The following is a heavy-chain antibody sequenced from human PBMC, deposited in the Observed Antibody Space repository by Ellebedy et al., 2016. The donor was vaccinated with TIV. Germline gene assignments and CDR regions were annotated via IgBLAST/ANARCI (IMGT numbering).Heavy chain of an antibody. CDR3: ARRYYYGSGSYYYFDY. Sequence: KVSXXGSGYSFTSYWIGWVRQMPGKGLEWMGIIYPGDSDTRYSPSFQGQVTISADKSISTAYLQWSSLKASDTAMYYCARRYYYGSGSYYYFDYWGQGTLVTVSS. J-gene: IGHJ4*02. V-gene: IGHV5-51*01. CDR2: IYPGDSDT. D-gene: IGHD3-10*01. CDR1: GYSFTSYW.